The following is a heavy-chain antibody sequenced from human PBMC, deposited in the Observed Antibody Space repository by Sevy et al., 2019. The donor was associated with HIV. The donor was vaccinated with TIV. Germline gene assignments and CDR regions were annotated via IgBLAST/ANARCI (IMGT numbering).Heavy chain of an antibody. CDR2: ISGHGGST. J-gene: IGHJ4*02. V-gene: IGHV3-23*01. Sequence: GGSLRLSCADSGVTFSSYAMSWVRQAPGKGLEWVSTISGHGGSTYYAGAVKGRFTISRDNSKKMVYLQMNSLRAEDTDVYDGEKDSGISAQIVVALRYWGQGTQVTVSS. CDR1: GVTFSSYA. CDR3: EKDSGISAQIVVALRY. D-gene: IGHD3-22*01.